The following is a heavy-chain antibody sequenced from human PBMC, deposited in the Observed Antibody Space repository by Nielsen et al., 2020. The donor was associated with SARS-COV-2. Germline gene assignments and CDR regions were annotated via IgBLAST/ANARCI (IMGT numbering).Heavy chain of an antibody. V-gene: IGHV4-59*08. Sequence: SETLSLTFTVSGGSISSYYWSWIRQPPGKGLEWIGYIYYSGSTNYNPSLKSRVTISVDTSKNQFSLKLSSVTAADTAVYYCARTEQDYCSGGSCYWSDWFDPWGQGTLVTVSS. CDR1: GGSISSYY. CDR3: ARTEQDYCSGGSCYWSDWFDP. J-gene: IGHJ5*02. CDR2: IYYSGST. D-gene: IGHD2-15*01.